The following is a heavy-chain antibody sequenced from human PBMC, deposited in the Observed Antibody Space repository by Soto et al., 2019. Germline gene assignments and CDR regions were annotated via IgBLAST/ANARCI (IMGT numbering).Heavy chain of an antibody. J-gene: IGHJ6*03. D-gene: IGHD6-6*01. CDR2: IYYSGST. Sequence: QVQLQESGPGLVEPSQTLSLTCTVSGGSISSGGYYWSWIRQHPGKGLEWIGYIYYSGSTYYNPSLKSRVTISVDTSKNQFSLKLSSVTAADTAVYYCARDPMAARPGGYYYYYMDVWGKGTTVTVSS. V-gene: IGHV4-31*03. CDR1: GGSISSGGYY. CDR3: ARDPMAARPGGYYYYYMDV.